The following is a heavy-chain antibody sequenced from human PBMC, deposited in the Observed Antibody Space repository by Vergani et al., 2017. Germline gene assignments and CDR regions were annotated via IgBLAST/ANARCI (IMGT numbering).Heavy chain of an antibody. CDR1: GGSVSSGSYY. CDR2: IYYSGST. D-gene: IGHD3-3*01. Sequence: QVQLQESGPGLVKPSETLSLTCTVSGGSVSSGSYYWSWIRQPAGKGLEWIGYIYYSGSTNYNPSRKSRGTISVDTSKNQFSLKLSSVTAADTAVYYCARGFTWITIFGVVIWYFDLWGRGTLVTVSS. CDR3: ARGFTWITIFGVVIWYFDL. V-gene: IGHV4-61*10. J-gene: IGHJ2*01.